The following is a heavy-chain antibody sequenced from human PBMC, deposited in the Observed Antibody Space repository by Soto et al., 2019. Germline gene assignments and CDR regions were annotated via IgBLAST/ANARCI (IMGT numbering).Heavy chain of an antibody. CDR1: GDSINSINSY. V-gene: IGHV4-30-4*01. CDR3: AXXVHSSLXYGLDV. D-gene: IGHD6-19*01. Sequence: QVQLQESGPGLVNPSQTLSLTCIVSGDSINSINSYWSWIRQSPGKALEWIGYIYYSGGTYXXXSXXXXXXXXXXXXXXXXXXXXXXXXXXXXXXXWCAXXVHSSLXYGLDVWGQGTTVTV. CDR2: IYYSGGT. J-gene: IGHJ6*02.